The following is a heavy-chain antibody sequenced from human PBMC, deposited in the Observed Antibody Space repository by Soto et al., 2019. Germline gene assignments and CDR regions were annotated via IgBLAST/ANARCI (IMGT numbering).Heavy chain of an antibody. V-gene: IGHV4-59*01. CDR1: GGSISSYY. Sequence: SETLSLTCTVSGGSISSYYWSWIRQPPGKGLEWIGYIYYSGTTSYNPSLNSRVTISVDTSKNQFSLKLNSVTAADTAIYYCARESYYGSGATVVGYWGQGTLVTVSS. D-gene: IGHD3-10*01. CDR2: IYYSGTT. CDR3: ARESYYGSGATVVGY. J-gene: IGHJ4*02.